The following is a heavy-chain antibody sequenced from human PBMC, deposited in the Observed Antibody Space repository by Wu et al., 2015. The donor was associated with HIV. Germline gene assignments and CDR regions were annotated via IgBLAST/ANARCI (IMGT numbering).Heavy chain of an antibody. CDR1: GYTFTSYD. CDR2: MNPNSGNT. D-gene: IGHD3-16*01. V-gene: IGHV1-8*01. CDR3: ARGVMITFGGVLDAFDI. Sequence: QVQLVQSGAEVKKPGASVKVSCKASGYTFTSYDINWVRQATGQGLEWMGWMNPNSGNTGYAQKFQGRVTMTRNTSISTAYMELSSLRSEDTAVYYCARGVMITFGGVLDAFDIWGQGDNGHRLF. J-gene: IGHJ3*02.